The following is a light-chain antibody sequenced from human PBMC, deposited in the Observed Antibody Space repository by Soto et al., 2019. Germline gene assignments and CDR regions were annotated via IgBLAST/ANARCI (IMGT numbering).Light chain of an antibody. Sequence: SYELTQPPSVSVAPGQTARITCGGTNIGSKTVHWYQQKPGQAPVLVVYDDSDRPSGIPGRFSGSNSGNTATLTISRVEAGDEADYFCQVWDSSSDHLYVFGTGTKVTVL. V-gene: IGLV3-21*02. J-gene: IGLJ1*01. CDR1: NIGSKT. CDR2: DDS. CDR3: QVWDSSSDHLYV.